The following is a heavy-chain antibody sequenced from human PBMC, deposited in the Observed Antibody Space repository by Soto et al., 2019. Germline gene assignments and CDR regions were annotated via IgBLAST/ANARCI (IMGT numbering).Heavy chain of an antibody. V-gene: IGHV1-69*02. J-gene: IGHJ4*02. CDR2: IIPILGIA. CDR3: AGRLDGDYGDSDY. D-gene: IGHD4-17*01. Sequence: QVQLVQSGAEVKKPGSSVKVSCKASGGTFSSYIISWVRQAPGQGLEWMGRIIPILGIANYAQKFQGRVTITADKSTSTAYMELSSLRSEDTAVYYCAGRLDGDYGDSDYWGQGTLVTVSS. CDR1: GGTFSSYI.